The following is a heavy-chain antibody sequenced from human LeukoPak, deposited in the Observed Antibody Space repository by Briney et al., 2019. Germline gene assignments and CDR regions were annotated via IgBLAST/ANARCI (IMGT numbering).Heavy chain of an antibody. V-gene: IGHV3-30*07. D-gene: IGHD6-19*01. CDR3: AKVAVAGRGSFDY. J-gene: IGHJ4*02. Sequence: GGSLRLSCAASGFTFSSYAMHWVRRAPGKGLEWVAVISYDGSNKYYADSVKGRFTISRDNSKNTLYLQMNSLRAEDTAVYYCAKVAVAGRGSFDYWGQGTLVTVSS. CDR1: GFTFSSYA. CDR2: ISYDGSNK.